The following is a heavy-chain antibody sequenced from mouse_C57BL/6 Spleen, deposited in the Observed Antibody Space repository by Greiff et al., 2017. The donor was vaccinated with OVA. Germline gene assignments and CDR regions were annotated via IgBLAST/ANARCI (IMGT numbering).Heavy chain of an antibody. V-gene: IGHV1-26*01. D-gene: IGHD1-1*01. Sequence: EVQLQQSGPELVKPGASVKISCKASGYTFTDYYMNWVKQSHGKSLEWIGDINPNNGGTSYNQKFKGKATLTVDKSSSTAYMEHRSLTSEDSAVYYCARRGRSRYIDVWGTGTTVTVSS. J-gene: IGHJ1*03. CDR3: ARRGRSRYIDV. CDR1: GYTFTDYY. CDR2: INPNNGGT.